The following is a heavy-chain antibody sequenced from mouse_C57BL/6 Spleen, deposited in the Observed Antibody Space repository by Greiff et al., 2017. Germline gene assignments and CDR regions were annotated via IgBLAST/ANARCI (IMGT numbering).Heavy chain of an antibody. CDR1: GYSITSGYY. CDR2: ISYDGSN. D-gene: IGHD1-1*01. V-gene: IGHV3-6*01. J-gene: IGHJ4*01. Sequence: EVQLQESGPGLVKPSQSLSLTCSVTGYSITSGYYWNWIRQFPGNKLEWMGYISYDGSNNYNPSLKNRITITRDTSKNQFFLKLNSVTTEDTATYYCARGSSSHAMDYWGQGTSVTVSS. CDR3: ARGSSSHAMDY.